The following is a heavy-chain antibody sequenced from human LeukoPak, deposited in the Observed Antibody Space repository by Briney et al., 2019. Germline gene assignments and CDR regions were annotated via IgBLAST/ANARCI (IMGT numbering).Heavy chain of an antibody. J-gene: IGHJ4*02. D-gene: IGHD3-10*01. Sequence: SETLSLTCTISGGSVSDYYWSWIRHPPGKGLEWIGYIYYSGSTNYNSSLKSRVTISVDTSKNQFSLKLSSVTAADTAVYYCARAMGLRSGSYDYWGQGTLVTVSS. CDR2: IYYSGST. V-gene: IGHV4-59*02. CDR3: ARAMGLRSGSYDY. CDR1: GGSVSDYY.